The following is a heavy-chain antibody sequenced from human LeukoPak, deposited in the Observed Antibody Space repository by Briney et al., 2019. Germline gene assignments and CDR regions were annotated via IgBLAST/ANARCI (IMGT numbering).Heavy chain of an antibody. Sequence: PGRSLRLSCAASGFTFDDYAMHWVRQAPGKGLEWVSGISWNSGSIGYADSVKGRFTISRDNAKNSLYLQMNSLRAEDTALYYCAKGSAGYSSSSGIFDYWGQGTLVTVSS. CDR1: GFTFDDYA. CDR3: AKGSAGYSSSSGIFDY. V-gene: IGHV3-9*01. CDR2: ISWNSGSI. D-gene: IGHD6-6*01. J-gene: IGHJ4*02.